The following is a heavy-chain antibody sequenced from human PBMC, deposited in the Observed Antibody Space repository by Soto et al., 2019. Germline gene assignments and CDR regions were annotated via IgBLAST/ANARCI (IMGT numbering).Heavy chain of an antibody. D-gene: IGHD1-26*01. CDR1: GDSTSSYY. CDR2: IYYSGST. V-gene: IGHV4-59*01. Sequence: SETLSLTCTVSGDSTSSYYWSWIRQPPGKGLEWIGCIYYSGSTNYNPSLKSRVTISVDTSKNQFSLKLRSVTAADTAVYYCTRGLFSGISYSGSWYYFHSWGQGTMVTVS. CDR3: TRGLFSGISYSGSWYYFHS. J-gene: IGHJ4*02.